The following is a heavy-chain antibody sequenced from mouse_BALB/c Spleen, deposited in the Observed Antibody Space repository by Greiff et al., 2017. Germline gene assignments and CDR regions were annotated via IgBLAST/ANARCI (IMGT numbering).Heavy chain of an antibody. CDR3: ARDRGNGTWFAY. CDR2: FNSNGGST. V-gene: IGHV5-6-3*01. Sequence: EVQLVESGGGLVQPGGSLKLSCAASGFTFSSYGMSWVRQTPDKRLELVATFNSNGGSTYYPASVKGRFTISRDNAMNTLYMQMSSLKSEDTSMYYCARDRGNGTWFAYWGQGTLVTVSA. J-gene: IGHJ3*01. D-gene: IGHD2-1*01. CDR1: GFTFSSYG.